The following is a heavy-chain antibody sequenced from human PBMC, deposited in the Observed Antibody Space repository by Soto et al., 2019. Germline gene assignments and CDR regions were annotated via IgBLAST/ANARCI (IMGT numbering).Heavy chain of an antibody. J-gene: IGHJ4*01. Sequence: EVQLVESGGGLVQPGGSLRLSCAASGFTFSSYSMNWVRQAPGKGLEWVSYISSSSSTIYYTVSVKGRSTISRDNAQNSLYVQMSGLRVVDTAGDYCARDCYVSSGYSADFVYCGHGTLVTVSS. CDR1: GFTFSSYS. D-gene: IGHD3-22*01. CDR3: ARDCYVSSGYSADFVY. CDR2: ISSSSSTI. V-gene: IGHV3-48*01.